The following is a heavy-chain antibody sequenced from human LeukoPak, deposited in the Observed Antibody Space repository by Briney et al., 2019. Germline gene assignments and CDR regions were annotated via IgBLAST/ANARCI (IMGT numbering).Heavy chain of an antibody. V-gene: IGHV1-24*01. D-gene: IGHD3-22*01. CDR2: FDPEDGET. J-gene: IGHJ4*02. CDR1: GYTLTELS. Sequence: ASVKVSCKVSGYTLTELSMHWVRQAPGKGLEWMGGFDPEDGETIYAQKFQGRVTMTEDTSTDTAYMELSSLRSEDTAVYYCATYYYDSSGYRYWGQGTLVTVSS. CDR3: ATYYYDSSGYRY.